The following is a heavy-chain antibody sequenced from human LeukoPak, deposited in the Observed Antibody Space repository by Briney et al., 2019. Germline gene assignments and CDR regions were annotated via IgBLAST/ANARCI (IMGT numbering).Heavy chain of an antibody. J-gene: IGHJ4*02. CDR1: GGSISSYY. Sequence: ASETLSLTCTVSGGSISSYYWSWIRQPPGKGLEWIGSLFYSGNTNYNPSLKSRVTISLDTSKNQVSLKLSSVTAADTAVYYCARGSSPFGYWGQGTLVTVSS. CDR3: ARGSSPFGY. V-gene: IGHV4-59*08. CDR2: LFYSGNT.